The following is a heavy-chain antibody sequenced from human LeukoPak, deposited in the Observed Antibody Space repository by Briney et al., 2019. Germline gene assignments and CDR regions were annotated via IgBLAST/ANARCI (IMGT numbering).Heavy chain of an antibody. D-gene: IGHD6-19*01. V-gene: IGHV1-18*01. Sequence: GASVNVSCKASGHTFGSTDIAWVRQAPRHGLEWMGWISGYNGATTYAQKFQGRVTLTSDTSTNIAYMEVRSLRSDDTPVYYCARVVRSWQWLVNYYYMDVWGKGTTVTVSS. J-gene: IGHJ6*03. CDR3: ARVVRSWQWLVNYYYMDV. CDR2: ISGYNGAT. CDR1: GHTFGSTD.